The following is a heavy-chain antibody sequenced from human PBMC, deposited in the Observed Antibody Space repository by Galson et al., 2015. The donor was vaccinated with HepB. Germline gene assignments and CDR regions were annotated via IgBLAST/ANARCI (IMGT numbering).Heavy chain of an antibody. CDR1: GFTFSSYW. J-gene: IGHJ6*02. V-gene: IGHV3-7*03. CDR3: ARLRGVAAAGTPSLGGWNYYYGMDV. Sequence: SLRLSCAASGFTFSSYWMSWVRQAPGKGLEWVANIKQDGSEKYYVDSVKGRFTISRDNAKNSLYLQMNSLRAEDTAVYYCARLRGVAAAGTPSLGGWNYYYGMDVWGQGTTVTVSS. CDR2: IKQDGSEK. D-gene: IGHD6-13*01.